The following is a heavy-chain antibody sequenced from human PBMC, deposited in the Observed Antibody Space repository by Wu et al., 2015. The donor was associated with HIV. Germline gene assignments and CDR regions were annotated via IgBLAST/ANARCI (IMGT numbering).Heavy chain of an antibody. D-gene: IGHD6-19*01. Sequence: QVQLVQSGAEVKEPGSSVKVSCKASGGTFSSYAISWVRQAPGQGLEWMGRFSPVFANPVYAENFQGRVTITADELTRTAYVELHSLRSEDTAVYYCARGDSSGWYSFDSWGQGTLVIVSS. CDR3: ARGDSSGWYSFDS. CDR1: GGTFSSYA. CDR2: FSPVFANP. J-gene: IGHJ4*02. V-gene: IGHV1-69*15.